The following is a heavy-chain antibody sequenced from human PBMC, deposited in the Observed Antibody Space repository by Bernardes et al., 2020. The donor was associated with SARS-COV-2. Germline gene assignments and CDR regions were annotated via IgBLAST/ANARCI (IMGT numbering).Heavy chain of an antibody. V-gene: IGHV3-33*01. D-gene: IGHD6-13*01. CDR2: TWFDGSIK. CDR3: ARDLGSGVATAADY. Sequence: GGSLRLSCAASGFTFSGFGMHWVRQAPGKGLGWVAVTWFDGSIKYYADSVKGRFIISRDNSKSTVYLQMNSLRAEDTAVYYCARDLGSGVATAADYWGQGTLVTVSS. J-gene: IGHJ4*02. CDR1: GFTFSGFG.